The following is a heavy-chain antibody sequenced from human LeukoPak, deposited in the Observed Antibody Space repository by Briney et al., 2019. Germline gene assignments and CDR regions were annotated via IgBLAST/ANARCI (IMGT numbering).Heavy chain of an antibody. D-gene: IGHD2-15*01. J-gene: IGHJ4*02. CDR2: ISGRGGST. V-gene: IGHV3-23*01. Sequence: SGGSLRLSCAASGFTFSSYAMSWVRQAPGKGLEWVSAISGRGGSTYYANSVKGRFTISRDNSKNTLYLQMNSLRGDDMAVYYCAKKWSGGDSSVVAATDLDYWGQGTLVTVSS. CDR3: AKKWSGGDSSVVAATDLDY. CDR1: GFTFSSYA.